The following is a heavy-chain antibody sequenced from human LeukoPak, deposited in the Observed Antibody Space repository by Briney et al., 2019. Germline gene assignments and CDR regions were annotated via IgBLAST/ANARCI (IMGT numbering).Heavy chain of an antibody. V-gene: IGHV4-4*02. D-gene: IGHD1-14*01. J-gene: IGHJ4*02. CDR1: GGSISSSNW. CDR2: IYYSGST. CDR3: ARRGSGNHRGTFDY. Sequence: SETLSLTCAVSGGSISSSNWWSWVRQPPGKGLEWIGYIYYSGSTNYNPSLKSRVTISVDTSKNQFSLKLSSVTAADTAVYYCARRGSGNHRGTFDYWGQGTLVTVSP.